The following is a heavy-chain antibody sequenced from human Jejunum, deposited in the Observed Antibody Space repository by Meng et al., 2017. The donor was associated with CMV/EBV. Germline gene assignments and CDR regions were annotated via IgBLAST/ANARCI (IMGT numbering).Heavy chain of an antibody. CDR3: ARDDYYDSPGDP. Sequence: CKASGHMFTGVYMHWVRQTPGQELEGMRWINFNSDSTIYPQNFQGKVTMTRDTSITTVYMELTRLRSDDTAVYYCARDDYYDSPGDPWGQGTLVTVSS. D-gene: IGHD3-22*01. J-gene: IGHJ1*01. V-gene: IGHV1-2*02. CDR2: INFNSDST. CDR1: GHMFTGVY.